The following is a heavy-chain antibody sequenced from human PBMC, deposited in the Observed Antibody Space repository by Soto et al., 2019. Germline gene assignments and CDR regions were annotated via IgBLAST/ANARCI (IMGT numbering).Heavy chain of an antibody. V-gene: IGHV3-66*01. J-gene: IGHJ3*02. Sequence: GGSLRLSCAASGFTVSSNYMSWVRQAPGKGLEWVSVIYSGGSTYYADSVKGRFTISRDNSKNTLYLQMNSLRAEDTAVYYCASSDDPRDAFDIWGQGTMVTVSS. CDR3: ASSDDPRDAFDI. CDR2: IYSGGST. CDR1: GFTVSSNY.